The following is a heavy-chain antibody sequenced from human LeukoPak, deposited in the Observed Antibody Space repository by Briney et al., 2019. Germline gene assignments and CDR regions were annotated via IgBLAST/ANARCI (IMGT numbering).Heavy chain of an antibody. Sequence: PGGSLRLSCAASGFTFSSYSMNWVRQAPGKGLEWVSSISSSSRYIYYADSVKGRFTISRDNAKNSLYLQMNSLRAEDTAVYYCARGPSITMVRGGQWYYYMDVWGKGTTVTISS. CDR1: GFTFSSYS. J-gene: IGHJ6*03. D-gene: IGHD3-10*01. V-gene: IGHV3-21*01. CDR2: ISSSSRYI. CDR3: ARGPSITMVRGGQWYYYMDV.